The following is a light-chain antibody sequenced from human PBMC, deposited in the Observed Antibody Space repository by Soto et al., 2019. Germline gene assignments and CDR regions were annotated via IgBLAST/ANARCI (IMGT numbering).Light chain of an antibody. J-gene: IGKJ1*01. V-gene: IGKV3-20*01. CDR3: QQYCSSPWT. CDR2: GAS. CDR1: QSVSSSY. Sequence: EIVLTQSPGTLSLSPGERATLSCRASQSVSSSYLAWYQQKPGQAPRLLIYGASSRATGIPDRFSGSGSGTDFTLSISSLEPADFAVYYCQQYCSSPWTVGQGTKVLIK.